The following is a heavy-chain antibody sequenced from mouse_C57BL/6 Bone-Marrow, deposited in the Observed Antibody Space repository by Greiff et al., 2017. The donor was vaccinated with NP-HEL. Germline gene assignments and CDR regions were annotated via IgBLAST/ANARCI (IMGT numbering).Heavy chain of an antibody. Sequence: QVQLQQPGAELVMPGASVKLSCKASGYTFTSYWMHWVKQRPGQGLEWIGEIDPSDSYTNYNQKFKGKSPLTVDKSSSTAYMQLSSLTSEDSAVYYCARSCYDGYFDVWGTGTTVTVSS. CDR2: IDPSDSYT. J-gene: IGHJ1*03. V-gene: IGHV1-69*01. D-gene: IGHD2-3*01. CDR3: ARSCYDGYFDV. CDR1: GYTFTSYW.